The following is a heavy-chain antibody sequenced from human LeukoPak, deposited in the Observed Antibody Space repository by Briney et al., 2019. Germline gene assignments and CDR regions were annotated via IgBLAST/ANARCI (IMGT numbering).Heavy chain of an antibody. V-gene: IGHV3-33*06. Sequence: GGSLRLSCAASGFTFSSYGMHWVRQAPGKGLEWVAVIWYGGSNKYYADSVKGRFTISRDNSKNTLYLQMNSLRAEDTAVYYCAKDGSDYGGNPAEYFQHWGQGTLVTVSS. CDR1: GFTFSSYG. CDR2: IWYGGSNK. CDR3: AKDGSDYGGNPAEYFQH. D-gene: IGHD4-23*01. J-gene: IGHJ1*01.